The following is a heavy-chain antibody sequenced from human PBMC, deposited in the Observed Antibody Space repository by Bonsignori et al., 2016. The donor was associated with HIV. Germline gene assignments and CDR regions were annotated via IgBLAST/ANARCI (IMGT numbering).Heavy chain of an antibody. V-gene: IGHV4-39*07. J-gene: IGHJ1*01. CDR2: ISYSGST. D-gene: IGHD6-19*01. CDR3: ARDLRSGWYAEYFQH. Sequence: VRQMPGKGLEWIGSISYSGSTYYNPSLKSRVTISVDTSKNQFSLKLSSVTAADTAVYYCARDLRSGWYAEYFQHWGQGTLVTVSS.